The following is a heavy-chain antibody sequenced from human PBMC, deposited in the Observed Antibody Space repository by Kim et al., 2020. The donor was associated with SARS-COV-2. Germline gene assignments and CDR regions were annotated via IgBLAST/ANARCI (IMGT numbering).Heavy chain of an antibody. J-gene: IGHJ4*02. CDR3: ARGRITIFGVVTEFDY. Sequence: SLKSRVTISEETSKNQFSLKLSSVTAADTAVYYWARGRITIFGVVTEFDYWGQGTLVTVSS. V-gene: IGHV4-31*02. D-gene: IGHD3-3*01.